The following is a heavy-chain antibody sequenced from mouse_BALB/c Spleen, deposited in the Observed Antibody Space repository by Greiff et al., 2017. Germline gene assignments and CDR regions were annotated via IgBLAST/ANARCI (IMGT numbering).Heavy chain of an antibody. CDR2: INSNGGST. CDR3: ARDVGDFDY. CDR1: GFTFSSYG. V-gene: IGHV5-6-3*01. J-gene: IGHJ2*01. Sequence: EVNLVESGGGLVQPGGSLKLSCAASGFTFSSYGMSWVRQTPDKRLELVATINSNGGSTYYPDSVKGRFTISRDNAKNTLYLQMSSLKSEDTAMYYCARDVGDFDYWGQGTTLTVSS.